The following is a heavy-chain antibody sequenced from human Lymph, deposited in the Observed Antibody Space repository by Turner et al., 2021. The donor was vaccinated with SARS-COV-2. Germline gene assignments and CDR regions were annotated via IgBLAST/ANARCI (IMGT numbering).Heavy chain of an antibody. Sequence: EVQLFESGGGLVQPGVSLRLSCAASGFTFSRYTMSWVRQAPGKGLEWVSAISGSGASTYYADSVKGRFTISRDNSKNTLYLQMNSLRVEDTAVYYCAKDGYDGIYCGGGSCYSGWFDPWGQGTLVTVSS. CDR2: ISGSGAST. D-gene: IGHD2-15*01. CDR1: GFTFSRYT. V-gene: IGHV3-23*01. J-gene: IGHJ5*02. CDR3: AKDGYDGIYCGGGSCYSGWFDP.